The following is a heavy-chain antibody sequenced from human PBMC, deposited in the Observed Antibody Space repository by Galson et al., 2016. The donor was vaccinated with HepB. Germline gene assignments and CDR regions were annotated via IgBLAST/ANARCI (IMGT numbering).Heavy chain of an antibody. D-gene: IGHD3-16*01. Sequence: SVKVSCKASGYTFTDYYLHWVRQAPGQGPEWMGWINPNSGGTHNAQKFQGRVTVTRDTSISTAYMELSRLRSDDTAVYYCARDLLGMGVYWGQGTLVSVSS. V-gene: IGHV1-2*02. CDR1: GYTFTDYY. J-gene: IGHJ4*02. CDR3: ARDLLGMGVY. CDR2: INPNSGGT.